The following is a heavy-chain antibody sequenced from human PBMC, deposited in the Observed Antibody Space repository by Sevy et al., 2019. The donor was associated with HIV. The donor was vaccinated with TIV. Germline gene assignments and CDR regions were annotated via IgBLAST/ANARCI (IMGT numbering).Heavy chain of an antibody. CDR3: ARDCRTYYYDSSLHAFDI. CDR2: ISSSSSYI. CDR1: GFTFSSYS. J-gene: IGHJ3*02. D-gene: IGHD3-22*01. Sequence: GGSLRLSCAASGFTFSSYSMNWVRQAPGKGLEWASSISSSSSYIYYAHSVKGRFTISRDNAKNSLYLQMNSLRAEDTAVYYCARDCRTYYYDSSLHAFDIWGQGTMVTVSS. V-gene: IGHV3-21*01.